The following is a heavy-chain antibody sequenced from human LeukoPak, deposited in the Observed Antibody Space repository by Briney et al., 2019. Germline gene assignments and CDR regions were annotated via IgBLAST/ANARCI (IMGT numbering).Heavy chain of an antibody. CDR1: GFTFSSYG. D-gene: IGHD6-19*01. Sequence: PGGSLRLSCAASGFTFSSYGMHWVRQAPGKGLEWVAVISYDGSNKYYADSVKGRFTISRDNSKNTLYLQMNSLRAEDTAVYYCVGYSSGRYRYERHYFDYWGQGTLVAVSS. V-gene: IGHV3-30*03. J-gene: IGHJ4*02. CDR3: VGYSSGRYRYERHYFDY. CDR2: ISYDGSNK.